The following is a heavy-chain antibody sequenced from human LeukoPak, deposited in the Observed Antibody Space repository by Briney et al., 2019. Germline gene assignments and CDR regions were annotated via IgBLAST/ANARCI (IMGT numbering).Heavy chain of an antibody. CDR3: ARDFLFEGSPGH. V-gene: IGHV1-18*01. D-gene: IGHD2/OR15-2a*01. Sequence: ASVKVSCKASGYTFTSYGISWVRQAPGQGLEWMGWISACNGNTNYAQKLQGRVTMTTDTSTNTAYMELRSLRSDDTAVYYCARDFLFEGSPGHWGQGTLVTVSS. J-gene: IGHJ4*02. CDR2: ISACNGNT. CDR1: GYTFTSYG.